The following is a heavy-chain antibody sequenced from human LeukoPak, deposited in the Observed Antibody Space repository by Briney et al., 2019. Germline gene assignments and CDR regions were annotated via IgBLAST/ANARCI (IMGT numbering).Heavy chain of an antibody. D-gene: IGHD6-13*01. CDR2: IYPRDGST. V-gene: IGHV1-46*01. CDR3: AREGHSSSWYGY. CDR1: GYTFTSNY. Sequence: ASVKVSCKASGYTFTSNYIHWVRQAPGQGLEWMGMIYPRDGSTSYAQKFQGRVTVTRDTSTSTVHMELSGLRSEDTAVYYCAREGHSSSWYGYWGQGTLVTVSS. J-gene: IGHJ4*02.